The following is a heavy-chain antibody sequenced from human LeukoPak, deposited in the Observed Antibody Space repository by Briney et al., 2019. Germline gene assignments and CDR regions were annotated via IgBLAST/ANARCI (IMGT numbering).Heavy chain of an antibody. D-gene: IGHD3-10*01. Sequence: SETLSLTCTVSGGSISSGGYYWSWIRQPPGKGLEWIGYIYHSGSTYYNPSLKSRVTISVDRSKNQFSLKLSSVTAADTAVYYCARDDLSYYGSGSYYNKDGYWGQGTLVTVSS. V-gene: IGHV4-30-2*01. CDR3: ARDDLSYYGSGSYYNKDGY. CDR2: IYHSGST. CDR1: GGSISSGGYY. J-gene: IGHJ4*02.